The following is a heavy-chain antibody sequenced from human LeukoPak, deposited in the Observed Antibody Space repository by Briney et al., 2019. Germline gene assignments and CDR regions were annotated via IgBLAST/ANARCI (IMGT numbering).Heavy chain of an antibody. Sequence: PGGSLRLSCAASGFTFSSYGMSWVRQAPGKGLEWVSGILGSGSATYYADSVKGRFSISRDNSKNTLYLQMNSLRAEDTAVYYCARHGSITMVRGRLRYYYMDVWGKGTTVTISS. CDR3: ARHGSITMVRGRLRYYYMDV. V-gene: IGHV3-23*01. CDR1: GFTFSSYG. J-gene: IGHJ6*03. CDR2: ILGSGSAT. D-gene: IGHD3-10*01.